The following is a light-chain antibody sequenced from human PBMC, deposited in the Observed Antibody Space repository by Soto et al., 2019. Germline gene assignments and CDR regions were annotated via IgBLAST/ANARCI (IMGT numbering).Light chain of an antibody. J-gene: IGLJ1*01. Sequence: QSVLTQPASVSGSPRQSITISCTGASSDVGGYTYVSWYQQHPGKAPKLMIYEVNNRPSGVSHRFSGSKSGNTASLTISGLQAEDEADYYCSSYTSSSTLYVFGTGTKLPS. CDR3: SSYTSSSTLYV. CDR1: SSDVGGYTY. V-gene: IGLV2-14*01. CDR2: EVN.